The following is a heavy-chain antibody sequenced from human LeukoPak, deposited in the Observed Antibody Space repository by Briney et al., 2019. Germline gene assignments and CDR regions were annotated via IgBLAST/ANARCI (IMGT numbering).Heavy chain of an antibody. CDR3: ARAGDYGDYDYYYYMDV. D-gene: IGHD4-17*01. Sequence: PGGSLRLSWAASGFTFGSYSMNWVRQAPGKGLEWVSYISSSSSTIYYADSVKGRFTISRDNAKNSLYLQMNSLRAEDTALYHCARAGDYGDYDYYYYMDVWGKGTTVTVSS. CDR2: ISSSSSTI. V-gene: IGHV3-48*04. CDR1: GFTFGSYS. J-gene: IGHJ6*03.